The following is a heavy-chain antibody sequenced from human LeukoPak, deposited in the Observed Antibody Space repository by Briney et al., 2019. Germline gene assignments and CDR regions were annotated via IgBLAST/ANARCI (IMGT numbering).Heavy chain of an antibody. V-gene: IGHV1-46*01. CDR3: ARDRVVVITGSDAFDI. D-gene: IGHD3-22*01. CDR1: GYTFTSYY. J-gene: IGHJ3*02. CDR2: INPSGGST. Sequence: ASVKVSCKASGYTFTSYYMHWVRQAPGQGLEWMGIINPSGGSTSYAQKFQGRVTMTRDTSTSTVYMELSSLRSVDTAVYYCARDRVVVITGSDAFDIWGQGTMVTVSS.